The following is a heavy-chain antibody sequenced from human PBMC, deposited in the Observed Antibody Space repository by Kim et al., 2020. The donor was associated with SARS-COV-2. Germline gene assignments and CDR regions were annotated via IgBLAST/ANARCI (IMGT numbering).Heavy chain of an antibody. J-gene: IGHJ6*02. V-gene: IGHV4-4*02. D-gene: IGHD3-10*01. Sequence: SETLSLTCAVSGGSISSSNWWSWVRQPPGKGLEWIGEIYHSGSTNYNPSLKSRVTISVDKSKNQFSLKLSSVTAADTAVYYCARGSGSDYSFVPRYYYGMDVWGQGTTVTVSS. CDR3: ARGSGSDYSFVPRYYYGMDV. CDR1: GGSISSSNW. CDR2: IYHSGST.